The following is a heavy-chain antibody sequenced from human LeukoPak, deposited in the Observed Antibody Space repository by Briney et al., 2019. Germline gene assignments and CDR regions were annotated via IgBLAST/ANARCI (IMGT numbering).Heavy chain of an antibody. Sequence: PGGSLRLSCAASGFTVSSNYMTWVRQAPGKGLEWVSVIYTGGNTDYADSAKGRFTISRDNSKNTLYLQMNSLRAEDTAVYYCARGRPSFYFDFWGQGTLVTVSS. CDR2: IYTGGNT. V-gene: IGHV3-53*01. CDR1: GFTVSSNY. J-gene: IGHJ4*02. CDR3: ARGRPSFYFDF.